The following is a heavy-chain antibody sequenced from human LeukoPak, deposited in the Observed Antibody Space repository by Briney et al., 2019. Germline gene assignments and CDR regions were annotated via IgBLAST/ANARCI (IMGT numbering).Heavy chain of an antibody. CDR2: ISGSGGNT. J-gene: IGHJ6*02. V-gene: IGHV3-23*01. Sequence: GGSLRLSCAASGFTLRSYAMSWVRQAPGKGLEWVSAISGSGGNTYYADSVKGRFTISRDNSKNTVYLQMNSLRAEDTAVYYCARDILPDKYGSFYYGMDVWGQGTTVTASS. CDR1: GFTLRSYA. D-gene: IGHD3-10*01. CDR3: ARDILPDKYGSFYYGMDV.